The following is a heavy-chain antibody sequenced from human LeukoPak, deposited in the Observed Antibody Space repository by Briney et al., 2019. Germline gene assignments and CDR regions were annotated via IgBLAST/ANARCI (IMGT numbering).Heavy chain of an antibody. J-gene: IGHJ4*02. CDR2: IYPRDSDT. V-gene: IGHV5-51*01. D-gene: IGHD5-24*01. Sequence: NAGESLKISCKGSAYMFSSYWIGWVRQMPGKGLEWMGIIYPRDSDTIYSPSFQGQVIISADKSIRTAYLQRSSLTASDTAIYYCARGERAMATRKAGFDYWGQGTLVTVSS. CDR1: AYMFSSYW. CDR3: ARGERAMATRKAGFDY.